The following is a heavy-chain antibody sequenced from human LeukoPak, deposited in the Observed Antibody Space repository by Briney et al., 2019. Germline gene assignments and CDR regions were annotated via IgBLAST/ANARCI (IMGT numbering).Heavy chain of an antibody. J-gene: IGHJ4*02. Sequence: PSETLSLTCTVSGDSISTYYWSWIRQPPGKGLEWIGYIYYRVTSDYNPSLNRRVTMSVDMSTRQISLKLSSVTAADTAVYYCARAVGGDGSGSLWGPGTLVTVSS. CDR1: GDSISTYY. CDR2: IYYRVTS. V-gene: IGHV4-59*01. D-gene: IGHD3-10*01. CDR3: ARAVGGDGSGSL.